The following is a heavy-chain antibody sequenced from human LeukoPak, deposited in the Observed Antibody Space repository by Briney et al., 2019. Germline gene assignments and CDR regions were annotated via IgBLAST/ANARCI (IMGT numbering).Heavy chain of an antibody. V-gene: IGHV3-66*01. CDR3: ARNLAVGGGRPDY. D-gene: IGHD6-19*01. CDR1: GFTVSSNY. CDR2: IYSGGST. J-gene: IGHJ4*02. Sequence: GGSLRLSCAASGFTVSSNYMSWVRQAPGKGLEWVSVIYSGGSTYYADSVKGRFTISRDSSKNTLYLQMNSLRAEDTAVYYCARNLAVGGGRPDYWGQGTLVTVSS.